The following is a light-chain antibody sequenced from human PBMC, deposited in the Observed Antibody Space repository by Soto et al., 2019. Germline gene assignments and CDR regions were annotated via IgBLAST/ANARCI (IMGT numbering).Light chain of an antibody. CDR3: QHYGSAPRT. J-gene: IGKJ1*01. Sequence: EIVLTQSPGTLSLSPGERATLSCRASQSVGSTYLAWYQQKPGQAPRLLIYGVSSRATGIPDRFSGSGSGTDFTLTISRLETEDFAVYYCQHYGSAPRTFGQGTKVEIK. CDR1: QSVGSTY. CDR2: GVS. V-gene: IGKV3-20*01.